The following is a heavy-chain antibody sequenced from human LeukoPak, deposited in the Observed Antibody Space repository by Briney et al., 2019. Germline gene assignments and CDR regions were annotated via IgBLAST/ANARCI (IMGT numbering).Heavy chain of an antibody. CDR2: VYPGDSDA. Sequence: PGESLKISFEGSGYTFPNYWIAWVRQVPGKGLEWMGIVYPGDSDARYSPSFQGQVTISADKSISTAYVQWSSLKASDTAMYYCARHMGASGWYYFDFWGQGTLITVSS. CDR1: GYTFPNYW. J-gene: IGHJ4*02. CDR3: ARHMGASGWYYFDF. V-gene: IGHV5-51*01. D-gene: IGHD6-19*01.